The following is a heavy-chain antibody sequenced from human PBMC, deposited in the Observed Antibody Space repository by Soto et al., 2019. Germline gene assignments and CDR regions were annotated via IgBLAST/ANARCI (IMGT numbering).Heavy chain of an antibody. V-gene: IGHV4-31*03. Sequence: PSETLSLTCTVSGGSISSGGYYWSWIRQHPGKGLEWIGYIYYSGSTYYNPSLKSRVTISVDTSKNQFSLKLSSVTAADTAVYYCAIGSGSAKGNWFDPWGQGTLVTVSS. CDR1: GGSISSGGYY. D-gene: IGHD3-10*01. CDR2: IYYSGST. CDR3: AIGSGSAKGNWFDP. J-gene: IGHJ5*02.